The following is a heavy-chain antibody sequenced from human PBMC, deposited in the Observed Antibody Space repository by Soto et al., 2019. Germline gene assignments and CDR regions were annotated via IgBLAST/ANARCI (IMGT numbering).Heavy chain of an antibody. D-gene: IGHD6-6*01. J-gene: IGHJ4*02. CDR2: IIPIFGTA. CDR1: GGTFSSYA. CDR3: ARIYSSSGMDPRAIDY. Sequence: SVKVSCKASGGTFSSYAISWVRQAPGQGLEWMGGIIPIFGTANYAQKFQGRVTITADESTSTAYMELSSLRSEDTAVYYCARIYSSSGMDPRAIDYWGQGTLVTVSS. V-gene: IGHV1-69*13.